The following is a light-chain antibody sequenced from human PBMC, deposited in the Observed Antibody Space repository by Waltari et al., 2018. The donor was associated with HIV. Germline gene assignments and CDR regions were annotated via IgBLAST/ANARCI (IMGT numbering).Light chain of an antibody. CDR1: SSNIGSNF. J-gene: IGLJ3*02. CDR2: RNT. CDR3: AAWDDSLREV. Sequence: QSVLTQPPSASVTPGHSVTISCSGRSSNIGSNFVYCYQQLPGAAPKLLIYRNTQRPSGVPDRFSGSKSGTSASLAISGLRSEDEADYYCAAWDDSLREVFGGGTKLTVL. V-gene: IGLV1-47*01.